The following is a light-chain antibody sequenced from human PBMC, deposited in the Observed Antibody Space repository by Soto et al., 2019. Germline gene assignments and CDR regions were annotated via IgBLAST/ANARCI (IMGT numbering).Light chain of an antibody. V-gene: IGLV2-8*01. Sequence: HSALTQPPSASGSFGQSVTISCTGTSSDVGGYNYVSWYQQHPGKAPKLMIYEVSERPSGVPDRFSGSKSGNTASLTVSGLQADDEADYYCSSYSGTNYHYVFGTGTQLTVL. CDR2: EVS. J-gene: IGLJ1*01. CDR3: SSYSGTNYHYV. CDR1: SSDVGGYNY.